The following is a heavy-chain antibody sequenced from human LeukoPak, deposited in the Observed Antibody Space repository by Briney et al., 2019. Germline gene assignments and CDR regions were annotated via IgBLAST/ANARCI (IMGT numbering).Heavy chain of an antibody. J-gene: IGHJ3*02. CDR2: ISGSGGST. CDR1: GFTFSSYA. V-gene: IGHV3-23*01. Sequence: GGSLRLSCAASGFTFSSYAMSWVRQAPGKGLEWVSAISGSGGSTYYADSVKGRLTISRDNSKNTLYLQMNSLRAEDTAVYYCAKDRKGETDYYDSSGYYGDAFDIWGQGTMVTVSS. CDR3: AKDRKGETDYYDSSGYYGDAFDI. D-gene: IGHD3-22*01.